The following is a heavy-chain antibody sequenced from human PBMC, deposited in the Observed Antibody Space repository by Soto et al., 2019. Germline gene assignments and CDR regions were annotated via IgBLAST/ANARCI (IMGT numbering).Heavy chain of an antibody. CDR1: VFTFDDYT. J-gene: IGHJ4*01. CDR3: AKDKKGRRTSGFYYDS. D-gene: IGHD2-8*01. Sequence: EVRLVESGGVVVQPGGSLRLSCAASVFTFDDYTMHWVRQAPGKGLEWVSLISWDGVLTYYADSVKGRFTISRDNSKNSLYLQMSTLRTEDSALYYCAKDKKGRRTSGFYYDSWGHGTLVTVSS. CDR2: ISWDGVLT. V-gene: IGHV3-43*01.